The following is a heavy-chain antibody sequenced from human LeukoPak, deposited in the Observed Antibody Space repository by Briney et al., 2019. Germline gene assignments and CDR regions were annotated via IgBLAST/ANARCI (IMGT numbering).Heavy chain of an antibody. V-gene: IGHV4-4*02. D-gene: IGHD3-10*01. CDR1: DASISSNW. CDR3: GRGVLD. CDR2: ISPGGST. J-gene: IGHJ4*02. Sequence: SETLSLTCAVSDASISSNWWSWVRQPPGQGLEWIGEISPGGSTNYNPSLKSRVTISVDTSKNQFSLKLSSVTAADTAVYYCGRGVLDWGQGTLVTVSS.